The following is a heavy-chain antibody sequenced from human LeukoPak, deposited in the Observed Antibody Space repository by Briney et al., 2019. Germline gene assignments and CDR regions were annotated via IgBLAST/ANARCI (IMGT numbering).Heavy chain of an antibody. CDR2: IYSGGST. CDR3: ARDYYGSGSYYFDY. Sequence: GGSLRLSCAASGFTVSSNYMSWVRQAPGKGLEWVSVIYSGGSTYYADSVKGRFAISRDNSKNTLYLQMNSLRAEDTAVYYCARDYYGSGSYYFDYWGQGTLVTVSS. D-gene: IGHD3-10*01. V-gene: IGHV3-66*01. J-gene: IGHJ4*02. CDR1: GFTVSSNY.